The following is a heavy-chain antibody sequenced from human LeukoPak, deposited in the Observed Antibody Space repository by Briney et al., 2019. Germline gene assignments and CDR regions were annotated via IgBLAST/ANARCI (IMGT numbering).Heavy chain of an antibody. CDR3: ARDGVPAAIDY. D-gene: IGHD2-2*01. V-gene: IGHV3-23*01. J-gene: IGHJ4*02. Sequence: GGSLRLSCAASGFTFSSYAMSWVRQAPGKGLEWVSAISGSGGSTYYADSVKGRFTISRDNAKNSLYLQMNSLRAEDTAVYYCARDGVPAAIDYWGQGTLVTVSS. CDR1: GFTFSSYA. CDR2: ISGSGGST.